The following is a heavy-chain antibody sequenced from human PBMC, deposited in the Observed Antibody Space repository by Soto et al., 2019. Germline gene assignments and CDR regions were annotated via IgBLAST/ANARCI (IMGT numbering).Heavy chain of an antibody. Sequence: QVHLVESGGGVVQPGTSLRLSCAASGFSFSDYGMHWVRQAPGKGLEWLTIIWFDASHEYYADSVKGRFTISRDNSNNTVYLQLKSLTADDTAVYFCARDRVRATADGPLGNGLDVWGQGAAVTVSS. CDR1: GFSFSDYG. CDR3: ARDRVRATADGPLGNGLDV. V-gene: IGHV3-33*01. J-gene: IGHJ6*02. D-gene: IGHD6-13*01. CDR2: IWFDASHE.